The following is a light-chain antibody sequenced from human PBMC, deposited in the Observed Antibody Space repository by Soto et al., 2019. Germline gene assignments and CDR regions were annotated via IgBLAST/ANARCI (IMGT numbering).Light chain of an antibody. CDR3: QQYEKWPPSIT. CDR2: GVS. Sequence: IEMTQAPATRSLSPVQRTYLSCXXXQPVNNNLAWYQHKPGQAPRLLIYGVSTRTTGISARFSGGGSVTEFTLTISSLQSEDFAVYYCQQYEKWPPSITFGQGTRLEIK. V-gene: IGKV3-15*01. CDR1: QPVNNN. J-gene: IGKJ5*01.